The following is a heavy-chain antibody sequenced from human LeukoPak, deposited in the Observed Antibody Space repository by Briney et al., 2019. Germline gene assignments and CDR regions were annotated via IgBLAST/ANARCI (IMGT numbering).Heavy chain of an antibody. CDR1: GFTFSNYG. J-gene: IGHJ4*02. CDR3: ARVGGSGSY. Sequence: GGSLRLSCAASGFTFSNYGMHWVRQAPGKGLEWVAFIRYDGTNKYYVDSVKGRFTISRDNSKNTLYLKMNSLRAEDTAVYYCARVGGSGSYWGQGTLVTVSS. D-gene: IGHD3-10*01. V-gene: IGHV3-30*02. CDR2: IRYDGTNK.